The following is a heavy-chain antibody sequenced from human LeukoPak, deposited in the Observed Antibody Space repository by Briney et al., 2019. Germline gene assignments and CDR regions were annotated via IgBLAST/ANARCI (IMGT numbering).Heavy chain of an antibody. D-gene: IGHD3-22*01. J-gene: IGHJ4*02. CDR1: GYTFTSYY. V-gene: IGHV1-46*01. CDR2: INPSGGST. CDR3: ARASGYYDSSGYMISSF. Sequence: ASVKVSCKASGYTFTSYYMHWVRQAPGQGLEWMGIINPSGGSTSYAQKFQGRVTMIRDMSTSTVYMELSSLRSEDTAVYYCARASGYYDSSGYMISSFWGQGTLVTVSS.